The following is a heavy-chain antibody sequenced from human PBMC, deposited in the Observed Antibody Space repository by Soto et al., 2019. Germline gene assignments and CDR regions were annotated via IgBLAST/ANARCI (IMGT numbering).Heavy chain of an antibody. CDR3: ARAPYYYDSGGYQGS. V-gene: IGHV3-11*01. D-gene: IGHD3-22*01. CDR2: ISSSGSTT. CDR1: GFTFSDYY. J-gene: IGHJ5*02. Sequence: GVLRLSCAASGFTFSDYYMSWIRQAPGKGLEWVSYISSSGSTTHYADSVKGRFTISRDNAKKSLYLQMNSLRAEDTAVYYCARAPYYYDSGGYQGSWGQGTLVTVSS.